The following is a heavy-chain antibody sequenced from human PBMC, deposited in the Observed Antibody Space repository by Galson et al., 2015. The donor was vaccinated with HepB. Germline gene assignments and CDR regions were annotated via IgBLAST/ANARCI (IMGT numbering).Heavy chain of an antibody. CDR2: VYSGGNT. Sequence: SLRLSCAASGFSVTNYYMSWVRQAPGKGLEGVSVVYSGGNTYYADSVKGRFTISGDNSKNTLYLHMSSLRAEDTAVYYCARDRCSDTSCYYSYAMDVWGQGTTVTVSS. D-gene: IGHD2-2*01. V-gene: IGHV3-53*01. CDR3: ARDRCSDTSCYYSYAMDV. J-gene: IGHJ6*02. CDR1: GFSVTNYY.